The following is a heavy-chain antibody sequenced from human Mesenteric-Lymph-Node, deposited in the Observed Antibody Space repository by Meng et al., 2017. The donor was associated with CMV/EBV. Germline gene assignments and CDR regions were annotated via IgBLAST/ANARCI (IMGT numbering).Heavy chain of an antibody. D-gene: IGHD3-9*01. CDR2: INPKTGGR. CDR3: ARDRDTDWYSPFDY. V-gene: IGHV1-2*06. CDR1: GYTFIDYY. J-gene: IGHJ4*02. Sequence: QVQLVQSGAEVKKPGASVRVSCKASGYTFIDYYINWVRQAPGQGLEWMGRINPKTGGRGYAQNFQGRVTMTRDTSINTAYMEVNRLNSDDTAMYYCARDRDTDWYSPFDYWGPGTLVTVSS.